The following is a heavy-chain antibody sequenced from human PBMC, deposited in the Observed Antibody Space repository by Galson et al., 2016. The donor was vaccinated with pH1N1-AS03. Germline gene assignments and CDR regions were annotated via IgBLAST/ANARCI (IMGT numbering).Heavy chain of an antibody. CDR1: GGSMTSPDW. Sequence: ETLSLTCAVSGGSMTSPDWWTWVRQPPGKGLEWIGEVHYSGTTSYNPSLNSRVTMSIDKSNTQFSLNLGSVTAADTAVYFCASAGYHTPGYHYWGQGALVTVSS. CDR2: VHYSGTT. D-gene: IGHD3-16*02. J-gene: IGHJ4*02. CDR3: ASAGYHTPGYHY. V-gene: IGHV4-4*01.